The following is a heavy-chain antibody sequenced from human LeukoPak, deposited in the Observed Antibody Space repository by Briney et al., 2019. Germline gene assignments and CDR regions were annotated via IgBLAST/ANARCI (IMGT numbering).Heavy chain of an antibody. V-gene: IGHV1-46*01. D-gene: IGHD1-26*01. CDR2: INPSGGST. J-gene: IGHJ4*02. CDR3: APLALGATPG. CDR1: GYTFTSYY. Sequence: GASVKVSCKASGYTFTSYYMHWVRQAPGRGLEWMGIINPSGGSTSYAQKFQGRVTITADKSTSTAYMELSSLRSEDTAVYYCAPLALGATPGWGQGTLVTVSS.